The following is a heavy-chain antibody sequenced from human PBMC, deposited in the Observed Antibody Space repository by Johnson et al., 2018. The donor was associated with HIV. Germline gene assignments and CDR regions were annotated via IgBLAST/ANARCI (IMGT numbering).Heavy chain of an antibody. D-gene: IGHD6-13*01. CDR1: GFTFSSYG. CDR2: IWYDGSNK. Sequence: VQLVESGGGVVQPGRSLRLYCAASGFTFSSYGMHWVRQAPGKGLEWVAVIWYDGSNKYYADSVKGRFTISRDNSKNTLYLQMNSLRAEDTAVYYCAKDYSSILSAFDIWGQGTMVTVSS. CDR3: AKDYSSILSAFDI. V-gene: IGHV3-33*06. J-gene: IGHJ3*02.